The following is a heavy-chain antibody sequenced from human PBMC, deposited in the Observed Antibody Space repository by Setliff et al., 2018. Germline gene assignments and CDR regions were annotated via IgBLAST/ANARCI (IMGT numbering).Heavy chain of an antibody. CDR3: ARGRNIAARLLDS. J-gene: IGHJ4*02. V-gene: IGHV4-34*01. CDR2: INHSGST. D-gene: IGHD6-6*01. CDR1: GGSFSGYY. Sequence: SETLSLTCAVYGGSFSGYYWSWIRQPPGKGLEWIGEINHSGSTNYNPSLKSRVTISVDTSKDQFSLKVISMTAADTAVYYCARGRNIAARLLDSWSQGTLVTVSS.